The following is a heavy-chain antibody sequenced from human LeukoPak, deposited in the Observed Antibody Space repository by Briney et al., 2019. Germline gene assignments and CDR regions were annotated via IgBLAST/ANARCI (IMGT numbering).Heavy chain of an antibody. J-gene: IGHJ4*02. CDR2: ITWNSGTI. CDR1: GFTFYDYA. D-gene: IGHD3-10*01. V-gene: IGHV3-9*01. Sequence: GGSLRLSCAASGFTFYDYAMHWVRQAPGRGLEWVSGITWNSGTIGYADSVKGRFTISRDNAKNSLYLQMNSLRAEDTALYYCARGYYAASVRFDYWGRGTLVTVSS. CDR3: ARGYYAASVRFDY.